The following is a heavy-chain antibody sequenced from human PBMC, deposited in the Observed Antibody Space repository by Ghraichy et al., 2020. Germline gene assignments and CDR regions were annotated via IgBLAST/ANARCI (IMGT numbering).Heavy chain of an antibody. D-gene: IGHD6-19*01. CDR1: GVTSNDW. CDR2: INPDGNDK. V-gene: IGHV3-7*01. J-gene: IGHJ4*02. CDR3: ATSHHSSGWQ. Sequence: GGSLRLSCAASGVTSNDWMSWVRQAPGKGLEWVAHINPDGNDKYYGDSVKGRFTISRDNAEKSLSLQMSSLRAGDTAVYYCATSHHSSGWQWGQGTLVTVSS.